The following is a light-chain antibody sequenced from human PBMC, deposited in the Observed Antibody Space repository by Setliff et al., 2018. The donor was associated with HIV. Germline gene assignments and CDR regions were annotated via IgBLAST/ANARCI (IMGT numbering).Light chain of an antibody. CDR2: EVS. Sequence: QFALAQPASVSGSPGQSITISCNGTGSDVGKYDLVSWYQQRPGRAPRLIIYEVSKRPSGISDRFSASKSGNTASLTISGIQPDDETDYYCCSYAGGGTYVFGSGTKVTVL. CDR3: CSYAGGGTYV. CDR1: GSDVGKYDL. J-gene: IGLJ1*01. V-gene: IGLV2-23*02.